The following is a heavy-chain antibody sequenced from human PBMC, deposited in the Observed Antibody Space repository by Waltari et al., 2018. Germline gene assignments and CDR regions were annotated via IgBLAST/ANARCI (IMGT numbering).Heavy chain of an antibody. CDR3: APRGLEGSLGY. CDR1: GFTFSRYG. J-gene: IGHJ4*02. Sequence: QVQLVESGGGVVQPGRSLRLSCAASGFTFSRYGMHLLRRAPGKGLAWVAVIWYDGSNKYYADSVKGRFTISRDNSKNTLYLQMNSLRAEDTAVYYCAPRGLEGSLGYWGQGTLVTVSS. CDR2: IWYDGSNK. V-gene: IGHV3-33*01. D-gene: IGHD3-10*01.